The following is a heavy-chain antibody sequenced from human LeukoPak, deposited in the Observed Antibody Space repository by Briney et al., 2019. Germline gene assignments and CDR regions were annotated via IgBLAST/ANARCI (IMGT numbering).Heavy chain of an antibody. D-gene: IGHD3-3*01. CDR2: TYLRSRWYH. Sequence: SQTLSLTCAISGDFVSSSNAAWNWVRQSPSRGLEWLGRTYLRSRWYHDFAESVKSRININADTSKNQFSLQLNSVTPEDTAVYYCARDGGPTGVLNFDYWGQGTLVTVSS. J-gene: IGHJ4*02. V-gene: IGHV6-1*01. CDR1: GDFVSSSNAA. CDR3: ARDGGPTGVLNFDY.